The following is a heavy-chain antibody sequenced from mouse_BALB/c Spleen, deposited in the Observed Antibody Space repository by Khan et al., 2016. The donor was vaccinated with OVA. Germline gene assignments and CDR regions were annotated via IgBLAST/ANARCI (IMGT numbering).Heavy chain of an antibody. CDR2: ISSGGNT. CDR1: GFTFSNYA. V-gene: IGHV5-6-5*01. CDR3: ARYCWTTY. Sequence: EVELVESGGGLVKPGGSLKFSCAVSGFTFSNYAMSWVRQTPEKRLEWVASISSGGNTYYLDSVKGRCTISRDNARNILYLQMSSMRSEDTAMYYCARYCWTTYWGQGTLVTVSA. J-gene: IGHJ3*01. D-gene: IGHD2-13*01.